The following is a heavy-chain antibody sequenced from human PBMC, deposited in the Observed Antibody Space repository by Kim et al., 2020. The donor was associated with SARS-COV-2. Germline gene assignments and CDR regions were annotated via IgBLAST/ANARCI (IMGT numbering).Heavy chain of an antibody. V-gene: IGHV3-23*01. CDR2: ISGSGDTT. J-gene: IGHJ4*01. CDR3: AKDALWLESPYGFND. D-gene: IGHD5-12*01. CDR1: GFTFNNYA. Sequence: GGSLRLSCAASGFTFNNYAMSWVRQAPGKGLEWVSGISGSGDTTYYADSVKGRFTISRDNSKNTHYLQMSSLRAEETATDYCAKDALWLESPYGFNDWG.